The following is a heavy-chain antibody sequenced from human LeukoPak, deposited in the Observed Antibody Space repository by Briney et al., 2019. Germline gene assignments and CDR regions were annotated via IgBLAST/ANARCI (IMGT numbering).Heavy chain of an antibody. CDR1: GVSISSYY. CDR2: IYTSGSS. CDR3: ARDPFSSTSRVWGYYYYYYGMDV. J-gene: IGHJ6*02. Sequence: SETLSLTCTVSGVSISSYYWSWIRQPAGKGLEWIGRIYTSGSSNYNPSLKSRVTMSVDTSKNQFSLKLSSVTAADTAVYYCARDPFSSTSRVWGYYYYYYGMDVWGQGTTVTVSS. D-gene: IGHD2-2*01. V-gene: IGHV4-4*07.